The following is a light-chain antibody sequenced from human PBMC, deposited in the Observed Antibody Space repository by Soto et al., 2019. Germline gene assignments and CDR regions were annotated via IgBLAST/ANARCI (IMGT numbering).Light chain of an antibody. V-gene: IGLV2-14*03. Sequence: SALTQPVSGSGSPGQSITISCTGTSSDVGGYNYVSWYQHHPGKAPKLIIYDVSNRPSGVSIRFSGSKSDNTASLTISGLQPEDEADYHCSSYTTSNTRQIVFGTGTKVTVL. CDR3: SSYTTSNTRQIV. CDR1: SSDVGGYNY. CDR2: DVS. J-gene: IGLJ1*01.